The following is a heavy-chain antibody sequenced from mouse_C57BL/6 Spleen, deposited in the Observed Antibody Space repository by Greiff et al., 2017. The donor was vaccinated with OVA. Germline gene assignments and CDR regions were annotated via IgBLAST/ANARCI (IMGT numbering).Heavy chain of an antibody. CDR3: TRGYDYDDGVFAY. Sequence: QVQLQQSGAELVRPGASVTLSCKASGYTFTDYEMHWVKQTPVHGLEWIGAIDPETGGTAYNQKFKGKAILTADKSSSPAYMELRSLTSEDSAVYYCTRGYDYDDGVFAYWGQGTLVTVAA. V-gene: IGHV1-15*01. CDR1: GYTFTDYE. J-gene: IGHJ3*01. D-gene: IGHD2-4*01. CDR2: IDPETGGT.